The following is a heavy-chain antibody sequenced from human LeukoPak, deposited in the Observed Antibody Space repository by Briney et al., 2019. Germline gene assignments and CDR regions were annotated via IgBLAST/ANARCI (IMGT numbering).Heavy chain of an antibody. D-gene: IGHD3-16*01. V-gene: IGHV6-1*01. CDR1: GDSVSTNIAA. J-gene: IGHJ4*02. CDR2: TYYRSKWYY. Sequence: SQTLSLTFAISGDSVSTNIAAWNWIRQSPSRGLEWLGRTYYRSKWYYEYALSVKGRITINADTSKNQFSLQLNSVISEDTAVYYCARDQGGLDHWGQGTLVTVSS. CDR3: ARDQGGLDH.